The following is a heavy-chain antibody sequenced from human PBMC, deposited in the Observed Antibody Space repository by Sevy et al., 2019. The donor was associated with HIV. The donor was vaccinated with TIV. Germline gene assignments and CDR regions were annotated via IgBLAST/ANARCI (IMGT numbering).Heavy chain of an antibody. CDR2: IYASSNT. J-gene: IGHJ2*01. V-gene: IGHV3-66*01. CDR1: GITVSSNY. D-gene: IGHD3-22*01. Sequence: GGSLRLSCAVSGITVSSNYMGWVRQAPGKGLQWVSGIYASSNTHFAYSVKGRFSISRDNSKNTLSLQMNSLSAEDTAVYYCARAVEDYSDSSGWDWYFDLWGRGTLVTVSS. CDR3: ARAVEDYSDSSGWDWYFDL.